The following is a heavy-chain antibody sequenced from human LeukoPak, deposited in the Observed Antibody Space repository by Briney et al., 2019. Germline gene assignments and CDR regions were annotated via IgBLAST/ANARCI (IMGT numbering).Heavy chain of an antibody. D-gene: IGHD2-2*02. Sequence: HGASVKVSCKASGGTFSSYAISWVRQAPGQGLEWMGGIIPIFGTANYAQKFQGRVTITTDESTSTAYMELSSLRSEDTAVYYCARSPPLQAQLLYGYYYYYYMDVWGKGTTVTVSS. CDR2: IIPIFGTA. J-gene: IGHJ6*03. CDR3: ARSPPLQAQLLYGYYYYYYMDV. V-gene: IGHV1-69*05. CDR1: GGTFSSYA.